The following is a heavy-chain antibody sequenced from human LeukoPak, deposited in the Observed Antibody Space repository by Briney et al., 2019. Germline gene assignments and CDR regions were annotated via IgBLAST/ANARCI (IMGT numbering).Heavy chain of an antibody. D-gene: IGHD3-10*01. J-gene: IGHJ5*02. CDR2: IYYSGST. V-gene: IGHV4-59*01. CDR1: GGSSSTYY. CDR3: ARGGDYYGSGTYYAFDP. Sequence: PSETLSLTCTVSGGSSSTYYWSWIRQPPGKGLEWIGYIYYSGSTNYNPSLKSRVSISVDTSKNQFSLRLSSVTAADTAVYYCARGGDYYGSGTYYAFDPWGQGTLVTVSS.